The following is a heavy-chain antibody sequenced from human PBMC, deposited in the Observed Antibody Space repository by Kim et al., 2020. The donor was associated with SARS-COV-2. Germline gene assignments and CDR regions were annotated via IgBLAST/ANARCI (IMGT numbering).Heavy chain of an antibody. CDR3: ARGAVAGDDAFDI. CDR2: ISYDGSNK. V-gene: IGHV3-30*03. D-gene: IGHD6-19*01. CDR1: GFTFSSYG. Sequence: GGSLRLSCAASGFTFSSYGMHWVRQALGKGLEWVAVISYDGSNKYYADSVKGRFTISRDNSKNTLYLQMNSLRAEDTAVYYCARGAVAGDDAFDIWGQGTMVTVFS. J-gene: IGHJ3*02.